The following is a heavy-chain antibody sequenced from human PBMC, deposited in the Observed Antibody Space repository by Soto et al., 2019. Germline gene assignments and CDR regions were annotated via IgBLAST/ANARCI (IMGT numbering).Heavy chain of an antibody. CDR1: GGTFSSYS. D-gene: IGHD1-26*01. V-gene: IGHV1-69*01. J-gene: IGHJ4*02. CDR3: ARDGGRHSGGIEY. CDR2: IIPIFVTA. Sequence: QVQLVQSGAEVKKPGSSVKFSCKASGGTFSSYSINGVRQAPGQGLEWMGEIIPIFVTANYAKKFQGRVTITADESTSTAYMELSSLRSEDTAVYYCARDGGRHSGGIEYWGQGTLVTVSS.